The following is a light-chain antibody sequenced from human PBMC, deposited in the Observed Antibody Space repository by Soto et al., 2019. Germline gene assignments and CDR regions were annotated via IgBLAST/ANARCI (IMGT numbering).Light chain of an antibody. J-gene: IGLJ1*01. CDR3: AAWDDSLNGSYV. V-gene: IGLV1-44*01. CDR1: SSNIGSNT. CDR2: SNN. Sequence: QSVLTQPPSASGTPGQRVTISCSGSSSNIGSNTVNWYQQLPGTAPKLLIYSNNQRPSGVPDRFSGPKSGTSASLAISGLQSEDEADYYCAAWDDSLNGSYVFGTRTKVTVL.